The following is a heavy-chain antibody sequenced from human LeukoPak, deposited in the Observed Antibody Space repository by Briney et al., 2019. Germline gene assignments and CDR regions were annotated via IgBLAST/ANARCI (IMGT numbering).Heavy chain of an antibody. J-gene: IGHJ4*02. CDR1: GFTVSSNY. Sequence: PGGSLRLSCAASGFTVSSNYMSWVRQAPGKGLEWVSAISGSGGSTYYADSVKGRFTISRDNSKNTLYLQMNSLRAEDTAVYYCAKDPGYCSGGSCYYFDYWGQGTLVTVSS. CDR3: AKDPGYCSGGSCYYFDY. V-gene: IGHV3-23*01. D-gene: IGHD2-15*01. CDR2: ISGSGGST.